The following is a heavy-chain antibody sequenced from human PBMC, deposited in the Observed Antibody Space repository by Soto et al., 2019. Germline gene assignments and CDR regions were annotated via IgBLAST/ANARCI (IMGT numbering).Heavy chain of an antibody. D-gene: IGHD6-6*01. Sequence: ASVKVSFKASGFTFTSSAVQWVRQARGQRLEWIGWIVVGSGNTNYAQKFQERVTITRDMSTSTAYMELSSLRSEDTAVYYCAADYGYSSSSGTFDIWGQGTMVTVSS. V-gene: IGHV1-58*01. J-gene: IGHJ3*02. CDR2: IVVGSGNT. CDR1: GFTFTSSA. CDR3: AADYGYSSSSGTFDI.